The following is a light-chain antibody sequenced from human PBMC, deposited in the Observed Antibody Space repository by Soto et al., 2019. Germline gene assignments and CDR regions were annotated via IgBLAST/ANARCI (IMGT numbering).Light chain of an antibody. CDR2: AAS. CDR1: QDISNY. J-gene: IGKJ4*01. V-gene: IGKV1-27*01. Sequence: DIQMTQSPSSLSASVGDRVTITCRASQDISNYLAWYQQKPGKVPKLLIYAASTLQSGAPSRFSGSGSGTDFTLTISSLQPEDVATYYCQKYNSVPLTFGGGTKVEIK. CDR3: QKYNSVPLT.